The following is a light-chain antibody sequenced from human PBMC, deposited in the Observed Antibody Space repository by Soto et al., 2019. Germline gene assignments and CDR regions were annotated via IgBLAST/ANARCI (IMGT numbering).Light chain of an antibody. Sequence: IVLTQSRATMSLSPGERRKISCRASQSVSSSHLAWYQQKPGQAPRLLIYSASSRATGIPDRFSGSGSGTDFTLTISRLEPEDFAVYYCQRYGGFGQGTKVDIK. J-gene: IGKJ1*01. CDR2: SAS. CDR3: QRYGG. CDR1: QSVSSSH. V-gene: IGKV3-20*01.